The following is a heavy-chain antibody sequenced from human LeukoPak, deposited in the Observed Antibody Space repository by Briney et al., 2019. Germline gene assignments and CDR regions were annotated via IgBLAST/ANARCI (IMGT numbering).Heavy chain of an antibody. CDR3: ARGLYRAGYDFWSGTNAFDI. CDR1: GGSISSGGYS. J-gene: IGHJ3*02. D-gene: IGHD3-3*01. V-gene: IGHV4-30-2*01. CDR2: IYHSGST. Sequence: PSETLSLTCAVSGGSISSGGYSWSWIRQPPGKGLEWIGYIYHSGSTYYNPSLKSRVTISVDRSKNQFSLKLSSVTAADTAVYYCARGLYRAGYDFWSGTNAFDIWGQGTMVTVSS.